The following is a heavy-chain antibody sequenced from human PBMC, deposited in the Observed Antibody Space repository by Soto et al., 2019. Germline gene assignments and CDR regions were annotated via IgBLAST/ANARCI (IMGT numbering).Heavy chain of an antibody. J-gene: IGHJ5*02. CDR3: ARASGWVTGTHFGFDP. V-gene: IGHV3-13*01. D-gene: IGHD1-20*01. CDR1: GFTFSSYD. CDR2: IGTAGDT. Sequence: GGSLRLSCAASGFTFSSYDMHWVRQATGKGLEWVSAIGTAGDTYYPGSVKGRFTISRENAKNSLYLQMNSLRAEDTAVYYCARASGWVTGTHFGFDPWGQGTLVTVSS.